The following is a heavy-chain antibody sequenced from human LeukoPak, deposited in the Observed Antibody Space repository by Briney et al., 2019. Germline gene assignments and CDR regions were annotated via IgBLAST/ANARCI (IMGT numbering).Heavy chain of an antibody. Sequence: GGSLRLSCAASGFTFDDYAMHWVRQAPGKGLEWVSGISWNSGSIGYADSVKGRFTISRDNAKNSLYLQMNSLRAEDTAVYYCAMGSYVSDYWGQGTLVTVSS. V-gene: IGHV3-9*01. D-gene: IGHD1-26*01. CDR1: GFTFDDYA. CDR2: ISWNSGSI. J-gene: IGHJ4*02. CDR3: AMGSYVSDY.